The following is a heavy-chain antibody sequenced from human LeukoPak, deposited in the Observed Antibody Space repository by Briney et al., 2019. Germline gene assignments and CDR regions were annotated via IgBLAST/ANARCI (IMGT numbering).Heavy chain of an antibody. CDR1: GFTFSSHW. V-gene: IGHV3-74*01. CDR3: ARDKDPTVFDY. J-gene: IGHJ4*02. Sequence: GGSLRLSCAASGFTFSSHWMHWVRQAPGKGLVWVSGIKTDGNDTAYADSVKGRFTISRDNAKNTLYLQMNSLSAEDTAVYYCARDKDPTVFDYRGQGTLVTVSS. CDR2: IKTDGNDT. D-gene: IGHD2-15*01.